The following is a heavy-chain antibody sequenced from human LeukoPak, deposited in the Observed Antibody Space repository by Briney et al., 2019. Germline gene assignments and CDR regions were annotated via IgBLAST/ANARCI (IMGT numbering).Heavy chain of an antibody. CDR3: ARGSTYYDSSGQVPFDY. Sequence: GGSLRLSCAASGFTFSTYSMNWVRQAPGKGLEWVSYISSSSSTIYYADSVKGRFTISRDNAKNSLYLQMNSLRAEDTAVYYCARGSTYYDSSGQVPFDYWGQGTLVTVS. D-gene: IGHD3-22*01. J-gene: IGHJ4*02. CDR1: GFTFSTYS. CDR2: ISSSSSTI. V-gene: IGHV3-48*01.